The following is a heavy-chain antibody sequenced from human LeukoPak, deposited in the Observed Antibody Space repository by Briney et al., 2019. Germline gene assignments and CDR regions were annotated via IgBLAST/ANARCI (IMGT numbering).Heavy chain of an antibody. Sequence: GGSLRLSCAASGFTFSSYAMSWVRQAPGKGLEWVSAISGSGGSTYYADSVKGQFTISRDNSKNTLYLQMNSLRAEDTAVYYCTKDGYSSSWYAFDYWGQGTLVTVSS. CDR2: ISGSGGST. J-gene: IGHJ4*02. CDR3: TKDGYSSSWYAFDY. D-gene: IGHD6-13*01. CDR1: GFTFSSYA. V-gene: IGHV3-23*01.